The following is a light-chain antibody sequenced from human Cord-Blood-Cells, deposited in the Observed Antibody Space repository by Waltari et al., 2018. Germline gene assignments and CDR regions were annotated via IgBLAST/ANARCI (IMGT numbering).Light chain of an antibody. V-gene: IGLV2-23*01. J-gene: IGLJ2*01. CDR2: EGS. Sequence: QSALTPPASVSGSPGQSITISCTGTSSDVGSYNLVSWYLQPPGKAPKLRIYEGSKRPSGVSNRFSGSKSGNTASLTISGLQAEDEADYYCCSYAGSSTYVVFGGGTKLTVL. CDR3: CSYAGSSTYVV. CDR1: SSDVGSYNL.